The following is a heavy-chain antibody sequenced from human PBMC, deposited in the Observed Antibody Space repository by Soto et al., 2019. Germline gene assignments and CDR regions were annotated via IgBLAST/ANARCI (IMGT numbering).Heavy chain of an antibody. D-gene: IGHD4-17*01. V-gene: IGHV4-59*01. Sequence: SETLSLTCTVYGDSMRSFYWSWIRQPPGKGLEWIGNIYYSGSTNYNPSRKSRVTMSVDMSRNQVSLKLSSVTAADTAVYYCTRVGGYYGDYPNFGYWGQGALVTVSS. CDR2: IYYSGST. CDR1: GDSMRSFY. J-gene: IGHJ4*02. CDR3: TRVGGYYGDYPNFGY.